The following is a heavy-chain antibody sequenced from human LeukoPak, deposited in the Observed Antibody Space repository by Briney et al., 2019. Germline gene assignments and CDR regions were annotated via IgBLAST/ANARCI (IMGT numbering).Heavy chain of an antibody. J-gene: IGHJ4*02. CDR1: GGSISGYY. CDR2: IYYSGST. Sequence: MASETLSLTCTVSGGSISGYYWSWIRQPPGKGLEYIAYIYYSGSTDYNPSLKSRVTISVDTSKNQFSLKLSSVTAADTAVYYCARRNIMGSSPVHHFDYWGQGTLVTVSS. V-gene: IGHV4-59*08. D-gene: IGHD6-13*01. CDR3: ARRNIMGSSPVHHFDY.